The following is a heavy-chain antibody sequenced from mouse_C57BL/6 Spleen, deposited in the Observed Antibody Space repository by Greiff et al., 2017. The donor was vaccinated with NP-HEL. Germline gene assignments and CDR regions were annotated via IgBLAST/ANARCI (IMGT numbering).Heavy chain of an antibody. CDR3: ARSAYYSNYDAMDY. V-gene: IGHV5-17*01. CDR1: GFTFSDYG. D-gene: IGHD2-5*01. J-gene: IGHJ4*01. Sequence: DVMLVESGGGLVKPGGSLKLSCAASGFTFSDYGMHWVRQAPEKGLEWVAYISSGSSTIYYADTVKGRFTISRDNAKNTLFLQMTSLRSEDTAMYYCARSAYYSNYDAMDYWGQGTSVTVSS. CDR2: ISSGSSTI.